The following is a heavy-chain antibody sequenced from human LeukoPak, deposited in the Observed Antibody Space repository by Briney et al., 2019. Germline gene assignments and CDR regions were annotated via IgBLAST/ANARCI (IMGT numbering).Heavy chain of an antibody. J-gene: IGHJ6*03. CDR3: ARGFYGDPGYYYYYYMDV. V-gene: IGHV1-24*01. CDR2: FDPEDGET. Sequence: ASVKVSCKVSGYTLTELSMHWVRQAPGKGLEWMGGFDPEDGETIYAQKFQGRVTMTEDTSTDTAYMELSSLRSEDTAVYYCARGFYGDPGYYYYYYMDVWGKGTTVTVSS. CDR1: GYTLTELS. D-gene: IGHD4-17*01.